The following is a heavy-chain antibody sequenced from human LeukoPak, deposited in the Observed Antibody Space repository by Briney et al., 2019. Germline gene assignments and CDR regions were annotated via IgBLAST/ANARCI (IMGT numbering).Heavy chain of an antibody. D-gene: IGHD3-22*01. CDR2: INHSGST. J-gene: IGHJ3*02. V-gene: IGHV4-34*01. CDR1: GFTFSSYW. Sequence: GSLRLSCAASGFTFSSYWMHWVRQAPGKGLEWIGEINHSGSTNYNPSLKSRVTISVDTSKNQFSLKLSSVTAADTAVYYCARHPDSSAVRGAFDIWGQGTMVTVSS. CDR3: ARHPDSSAVRGAFDI.